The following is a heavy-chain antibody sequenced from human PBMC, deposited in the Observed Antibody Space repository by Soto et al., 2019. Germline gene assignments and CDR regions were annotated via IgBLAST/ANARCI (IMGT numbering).Heavy chain of an antibody. J-gene: IGHJ4*02. CDR2: VYYSGST. V-gene: IGHV4-59*01. CDR1: GASISSYY. D-gene: IGHD1-1*01. Sequence: QVQLQESGPGLVKPSETLSLTCTVSGASISSYYWSWIRQPPGKGLEWIGYVYYSGSTNYNPSLKSGVTXSVDTSKNQFSLKLSSVTAADTAMYYCARDTTPSLWGQGTLVTVSS. CDR3: ARDTTPSL.